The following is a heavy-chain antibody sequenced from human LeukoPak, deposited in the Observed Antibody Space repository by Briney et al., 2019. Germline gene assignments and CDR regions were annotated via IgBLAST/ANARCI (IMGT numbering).Heavy chain of an antibody. CDR3: AKPYYYGSRSYMDY. CDR2: ISYDGSNT. J-gene: IGHJ4*02. CDR1: GFTFSSYG. V-gene: IGHV3-30*18. Sequence: GGSLRLSCAASGFTFSSYGMHWVRQAPGKGLEWVAVISYDGSNTYYADSVKGRFTISRDNSKNMLYLQMNSLGAEDTAVYHCAKPYYYGSRSYMDYWGQGTLVTVSS. D-gene: IGHD3-10*01.